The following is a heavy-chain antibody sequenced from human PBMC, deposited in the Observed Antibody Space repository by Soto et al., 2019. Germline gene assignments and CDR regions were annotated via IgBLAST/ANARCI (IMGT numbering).Heavy chain of an antibody. D-gene: IGHD2-15*01. Sequence: QVQLVQSGAEVKTPGFSVQVSCKASGGTFSSYAIIWVRQAPGPGLECMGGLIPIFGTATYAQKFQGRVTITADESMSTVYMALSRLRFEDTAVYYCAREGSCSGGSCYSGFYYGIDVLGEGTSVTVSS. CDR3: AREGSCSGGSCYSGFYYGIDV. CDR1: GGTFSSYA. CDR2: LIPIFGTA. V-gene: IGHV1-69*01. J-gene: IGHJ6*04.